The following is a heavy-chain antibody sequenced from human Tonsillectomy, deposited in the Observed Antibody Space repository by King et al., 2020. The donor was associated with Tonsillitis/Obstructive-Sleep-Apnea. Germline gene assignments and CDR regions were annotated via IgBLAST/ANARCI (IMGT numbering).Heavy chain of an antibody. CDR2: INPNSGGT. CDR3: ARDPGFTIFGVVIMGTFDY. CDR1: VYTFTGYY. D-gene: IGHD3-3*01. J-gene: IGHJ4*02. Sequence: VQLVESGAEVKKPGASVKVSCKASVYTFTGYYMHWVRQAPGQGLEWMGWINPNSGGTHYAQKFQGRVTMTRDTSISTAYMELSRLRSDDTAVYYCARDPGFTIFGVVIMGTFDYWGQGTLVTVSS. V-gene: IGHV1-2*02.